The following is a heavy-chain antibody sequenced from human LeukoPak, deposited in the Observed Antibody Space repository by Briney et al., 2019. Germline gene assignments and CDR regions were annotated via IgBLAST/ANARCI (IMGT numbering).Heavy chain of an antibody. CDR3: ARGRGVYDSHTYGYFDY. V-gene: IGHV1-46*01. CDR2: INPAGGST. J-gene: IGHJ4*02. CDR1: GYTFTSYY. Sequence: ASVKVSCTASGYTFTSYYIHWVRQAPGQGLEWMGIINPAGGSTTYAQKFQGSRLTLTRDTSTSTVYMELSSLRSEDTAVYYCARGRGVYDSHTYGYFDYWGQGSLVTVSS. D-gene: IGHD3-22*01.